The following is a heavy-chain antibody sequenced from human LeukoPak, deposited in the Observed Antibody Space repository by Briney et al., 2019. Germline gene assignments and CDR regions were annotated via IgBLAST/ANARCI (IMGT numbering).Heavy chain of an antibody. D-gene: IGHD5-12*01. CDR1: GFSFSSDW. CDR2: INSEGSNT. CDR3: GRGQYGGYDSIGDY. J-gene: IGHJ4*02. V-gene: IGHV3-74*01. Sequence: QAGPSLRLSRAASGFSFSSDWMHSARHAPGKGLVWVSRINSEGSNTDYADSVKGRITISRDNAKNTVFLQMDSLRDGGPAVYSLGRGQYGGYDSIGDYLGEGSHVTVSS.